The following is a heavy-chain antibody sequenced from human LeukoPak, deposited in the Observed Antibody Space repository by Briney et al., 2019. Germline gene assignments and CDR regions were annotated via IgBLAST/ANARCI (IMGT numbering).Heavy chain of an antibody. V-gene: IGHV4-59*08. D-gene: IGHD6-19*01. J-gene: IGHJ3*02. CDR1: DGSISSHY. CDR3: ARPHSSGWYGVYDI. CDR2: FAYSGTT. Sequence: PSETLSLTCTVSDGSISSHYWSWIGQPPGKGVEGIGHFAYSGTTSYNDSLKSRVTISVDTSKNQFSLTLTSVTAADTAVYYCARPHSSGWYGVYDIWGQGTMVTVSS.